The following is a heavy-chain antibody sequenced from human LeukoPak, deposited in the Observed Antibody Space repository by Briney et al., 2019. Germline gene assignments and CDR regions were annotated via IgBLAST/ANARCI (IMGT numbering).Heavy chain of an antibody. CDR3: ARDWEGPFDY. V-gene: IGHV3-64*01. CDR2: ISSNGGST. D-gene: IGHD1-26*01. Sequence: PGGSLRLSCAASGFTFSSYAMHWVRQAPGKGLEYVSAISSNGGSTYYANSVKGRFTISRDNSKNTLYLQMGSLRAEDMAVYYCARDWEGPFDYWGQGTLVTVSS. CDR1: GFTFSSYA. J-gene: IGHJ4*02.